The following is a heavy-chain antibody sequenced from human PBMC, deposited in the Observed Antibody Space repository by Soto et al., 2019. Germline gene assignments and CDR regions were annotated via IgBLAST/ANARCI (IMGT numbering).Heavy chain of an antibody. J-gene: IGHJ5*02. CDR1: GFTFDAYA. Sequence: EVQLVESGGGLVQPGRSLRLSCAASGFTFDAYAMHWVRQAPGKGLEWVSGISWNSGSIGYADSVKGRFTISRDNAQNSLYLQMNSLRAEDTALYYCAKDILINWGDDMGWFDPWGQGTLGTVS. V-gene: IGHV3-9*01. D-gene: IGHD7-27*01. CDR2: ISWNSGSI. CDR3: AKDILINWGDDMGWFDP.